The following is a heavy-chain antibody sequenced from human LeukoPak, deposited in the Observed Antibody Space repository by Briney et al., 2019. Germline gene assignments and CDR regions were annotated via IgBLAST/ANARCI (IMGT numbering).Heavy chain of an antibody. CDR2: ISSSSSYI. CDR3: ARDTDQYCGRDCYVDY. Sequence: GGSLRLSCAASGFTFNSYVMNWVRQAPGKGLEWVSSISSSSSYIYYADSVKGRFTISRDNARNSLYLQMNSLRAEDTAVYYCARDTDQYCGRDCYVDYWGQGTLVTVSS. D-gene: IGHD2-21*02. CDR1: GFTFNSYV. J-gene: IGHJ4*02. V-gene: IGHV3-21*01.